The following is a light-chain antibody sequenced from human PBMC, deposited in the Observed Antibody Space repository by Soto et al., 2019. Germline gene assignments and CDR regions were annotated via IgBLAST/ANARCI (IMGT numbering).Light chain of an antibody. Sequence: SARTHHPSASGSPGQSVTSSGSGTKSDIGVYDFVSWYQHHPGKAPRLIIYEVVQRPSGVPDRFSGSKSGNTASLTVSGLQAADEADYFCKSYAGSNNYVFGSGTKVTVX. V-gene: IGLV2-8*01. J-gene: IGLJ1*01. CDR3: KSYAGSNNYV. CDR2: EVV. CDR1: KSDIGVYDF.